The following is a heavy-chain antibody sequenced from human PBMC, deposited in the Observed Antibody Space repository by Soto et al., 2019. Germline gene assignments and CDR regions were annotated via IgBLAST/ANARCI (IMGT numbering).Heavy chain of an antibody. CDR2: TYYRSKWYN. CDR3: ATEQNDYGDYEQRYYYYGMDV. J-gene: IGHJ6*02. Sequence: SQTLSLPCAISGDSVSSNSAAWNWIRQSPSRGLEWLGRTYYRSKWYNDYAVSVKSRITINPDTSKKQFSLQLNSVTPEDTAVYYCATEQNDYGDYEQRYYYYGMDVWGQGTTVTVSS. CDR1: GDSVSSNSAA. V-gene: IGHV6-1*01. D-gene: IGHD4-17*01.